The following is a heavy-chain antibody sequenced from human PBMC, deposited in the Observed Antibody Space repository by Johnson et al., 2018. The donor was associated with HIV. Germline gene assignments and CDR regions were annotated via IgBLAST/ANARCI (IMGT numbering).Heavy chain of an antibody. Sequence: QVQLMESGGGVVQPGRSLRLSCAASGFSVSSYYMSWVRQAPGKGLEWVAVISYDGSNKYYADSVTGRFTISRDNSKKTLYLQMNSLRAEDTAVYYCARDEGLGIRGNAFDIWGQGTMVTVSS. CDR2: ISYDGSNK. D-gene: IGHD7-27*01. CDR1: GFSVSSYY. V-gene: IGHV3-30*03. CDR3: ARDEGLGIRGNAFDI. J-gene: IGHJ3*02.